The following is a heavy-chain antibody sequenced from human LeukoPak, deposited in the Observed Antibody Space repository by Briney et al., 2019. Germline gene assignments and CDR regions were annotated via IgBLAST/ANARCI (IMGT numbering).Heavy chain of an antibody. D-gene: IGHD6-13*01. Sequence: ASVKVSCKVFGYTLTELSMHWVRQAPGKGLEWMGGFDPEDGETIYAQKFQGRVTMTEDTSTDTAYMELSSLRSEDTAVYYCATDPVAGTPGTFDPWGQGTLVTVSS. CDR1: GYTLTELS. CDR2: FDPEDGET. J-gene: IGHJ5*02. V-gene: IGHV1-24*01. CDR3: ATDPVAGTPGTFDP.